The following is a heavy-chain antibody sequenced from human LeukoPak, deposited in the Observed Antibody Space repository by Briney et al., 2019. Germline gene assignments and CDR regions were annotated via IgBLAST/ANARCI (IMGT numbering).Heavy chain of an antibody. J-gene: IGHJ4*02. V-gene: IGHV1-69*13. CDR1: GGTFSSYA. Sequence: ASVKVSCKASGGTFSSYAISWVRQAPGQGLEWMGGIIPIFGTANYAQKFQGRVTITADESTSTAYMELSSLRSEDTAVYYCAKGRYFDWSYCYFDYWGQGTLVTVSS. CDR3: AKGRYFDWSYCYFDY. D-gene: IGHD3-9*01. CDR2: IIPIFGTA.